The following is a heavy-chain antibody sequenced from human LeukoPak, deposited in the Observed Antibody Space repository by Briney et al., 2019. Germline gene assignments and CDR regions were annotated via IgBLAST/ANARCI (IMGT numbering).Heavy chain of an antibody. D-gene: IGHD6-13*01. V-gene: IGHV1-46*01. CDR1: GYTFTSYY. CDR3: ARDPSQQLATLYFDY. J-gene: IGHJ4*02. CDR2: INPSGGST. Sequence: GASVTVSCKASGYTFTSYYMHWVRQAPGQGLEWMGIINPSGGSTSYAQKFQGRVTMTRDTSTSTVYMELSSLRSEDTAVYYCARDPSQQLATLYFDYWGQGTLVTVSS.